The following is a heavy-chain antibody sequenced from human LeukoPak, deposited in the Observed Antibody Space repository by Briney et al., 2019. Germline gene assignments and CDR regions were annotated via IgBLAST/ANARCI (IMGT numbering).Heavy chain of an antibody. CDR3: AKDIKDIVVVVAATRGGGAFDI. J-gene: IGHJ3*02. D-gene: IGHD2-15*01. CDR2: ITSSSSYI. V-gene: IGHV3-21*01. Sequence: GGSLRLSCAASGFTFSTYTMNWVRQAPGKGLEWVSSITSSSSYIYYADSVKGRFTISRDNAENSLYLQMNSLRAEDTAVYYCAKDIKDIVVVVAATRGGGAFDIWGQGTMVTVSS. CDR1: GFTFSTYT.